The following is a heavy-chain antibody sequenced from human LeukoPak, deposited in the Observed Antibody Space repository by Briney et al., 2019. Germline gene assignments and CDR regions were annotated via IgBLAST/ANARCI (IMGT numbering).Heavy chain of an antibody. V-gene: IGHV3-48*01. J-gene: IGHJ4*02. CDR3: AKGVGYSGHGVDY. Sequence: PGGSLRLSCAASGFTFSSYSMNWVRQAPGEGLEWVSYISSSSSTIYYADSVKGRFTISRDNSKNTLYLQMNSLRAEDTAVYYCAKGVGYSGHGVDYWGQGTLVTVSS. CDR2: ISSSSSTI. CDR1: GFTFSSYS. D-gene: IGHD5-12*01.